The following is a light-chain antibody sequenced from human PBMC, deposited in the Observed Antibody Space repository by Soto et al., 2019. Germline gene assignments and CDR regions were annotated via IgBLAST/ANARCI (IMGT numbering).Light chain of an antibody. CDR2: KVS. CDR3: MLDTHCHDT. J-gene: IGKJ2*01. CDR1: HGLVYSNGNTS. Sequence: DVVLTQSPIYLPVTLGQPAYSTSRSSHGLVYSNGNTSLSWFFQRTGQSPRLLIYKVSNQDSGVPDIFGGSESGIDFTMQINSGVADDGARSCCMLDTHCHDTLGLGTKLEIK. V-gene: IGKV2-30*01.